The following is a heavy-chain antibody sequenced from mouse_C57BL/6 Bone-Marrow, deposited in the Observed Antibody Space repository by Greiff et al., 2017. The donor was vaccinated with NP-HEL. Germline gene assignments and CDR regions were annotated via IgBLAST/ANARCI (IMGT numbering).Heavy chain of an antibody. CDR3: HYYGSSGD. J-gene: IGHJ4*01. Sequence: VQVVESGPELVKPGASVKISCKASGYAFSSSWMNWVKQRPGKGLEWIGRIYPGDGDTNYNGKFKGKATLTADKSSSTAYMQLSSLTSEDSAVYFCHYYGSSGDWGQGTSVTVSS. D-gene: IGHD1-1*01. CDR2: IYPGDGDT. CDR1: GYAFSSSW. V-gene: IGHV1-82*01.